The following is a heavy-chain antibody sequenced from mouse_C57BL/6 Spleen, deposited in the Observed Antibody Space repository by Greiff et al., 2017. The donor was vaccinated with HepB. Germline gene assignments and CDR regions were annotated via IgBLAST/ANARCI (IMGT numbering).Heavy chain of an antibody. CDR1: GYSITSGYY. J-gene: IGHJ2*01. Sequence: EVQLQESGPGLVKPSQSLSLTCSVTGYSITSGYYWNWIRQFPGNKLEWMGYISYDGSNNYNPSLKNRISITRDTSKNQFFLKLNSVTTEDTATYYCAYWDRTFDYWGQGTTLTVSS. V-gene: IGHV3-6*01. CDR2: ISYDGSN. CDR3: AYWDRTFDY. D-gene: IGHD4-1*01.